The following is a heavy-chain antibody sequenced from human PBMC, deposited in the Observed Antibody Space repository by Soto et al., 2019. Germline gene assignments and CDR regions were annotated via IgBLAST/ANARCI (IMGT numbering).Heavy chain of an antibody. CDR1: GYTFTSYA. CDR2: INAGNGNT. J-gene: IGHJ6*02. D-gene: IGHD1-26*01. Sequence: QVPLVQSGAEVKKPGASVKVSCKASGYTFTSYAMHCVRQAPGQRLEWMGWINAGNGNTKYSQKFQRRVTITRDTSASTAYMERSRLRSEDTAVYYCARDQGGLHWEGMDVWGQGTTVTVSS. V-gene: IGHV1-3*01. CDR3: ARDQGGLHWEGMDV.